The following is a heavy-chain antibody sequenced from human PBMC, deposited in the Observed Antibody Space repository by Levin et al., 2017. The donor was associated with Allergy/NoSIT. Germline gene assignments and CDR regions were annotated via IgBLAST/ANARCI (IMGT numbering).Heavy chain of an antibody. Sequence: HAGGSLRLSCASSGFTFDDYAMHWVRQAPGKGLEWVSGISWNSDDIGYADSVKGRFTISRDNAKNSLYLQMDSLTAEDTALYYCSKARGSTPMSLVDYWGQGTLVTVSS. CDR3: SKARGSTPMSLVDY. V-gene: IGHV3-9*01. J-gene: IGHJ4*02. CDR1: GFTFDDYA. D-gene: IGHD3-16*01. CDR2: ISWNSDDI.